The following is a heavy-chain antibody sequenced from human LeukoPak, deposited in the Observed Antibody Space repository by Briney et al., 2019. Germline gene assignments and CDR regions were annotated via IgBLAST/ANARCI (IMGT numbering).Heavy chain of an antibody. Sequence: PSETLSLTCAVYGGSFSGYYWSWIRQPPGKGLEWIGEINHSGSTNYNPSLKSRVTISVDTSKNQFSLKLSSVTAADTAVYYCASMAERITIFWGFDPWGQGPLVTVSS. D-gene: IGHD3-9*01. V-gene: IGHV4-34*01. CDR3: ASMAERITIFWGFDP. J-gene: IGHJ5*02. CDR2: INHSGST. CDR1: GGSFSGYY.